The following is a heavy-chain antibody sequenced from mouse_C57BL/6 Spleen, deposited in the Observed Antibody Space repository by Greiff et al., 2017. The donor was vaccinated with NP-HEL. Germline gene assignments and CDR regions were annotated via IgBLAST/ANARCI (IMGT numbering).Heavy chain of an antibody. CDR1: GYTFTSYW. D-gene: IGHD2-5*01. CDR3: ARGQGGTYYSNYDYAMDY. CDR2: INPSSGYT. Sequence: QVQLQQSGAELAKPGASVKLSCKASGYTFTSYWMHWVKQRPGQGLEWIGYINPSSGYTKYNQKFKDKATLTADKSSSTAYMQLSSLIYEDSAVYYCARGQGGTYYSNYDYAMDYWGQGTSVTVSS. J-gene: IGHJ4*01. V-gene: IGHV1-7*01.